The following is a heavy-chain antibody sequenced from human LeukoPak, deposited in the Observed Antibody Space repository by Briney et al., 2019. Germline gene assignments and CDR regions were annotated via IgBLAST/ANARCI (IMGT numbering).Heavy chain of an antibody. V-gene: IGHV1-8*01. CDR2: MNPNSGNT. CDR3: ARPRYSSSSPNPWDY. D-gene: IGHD6-13*01. CDR1: GYTFTSYD. J-gene: IGHJ4*02. Sequence: GASVKVSCKASGYTFTSYDINWVRQATGQGLEWMGWMNPNSGNTGYAQKFQGRVTMTRNTSISTAHMELSSLRSEDAAVYYCARPRYSSSSPNPWDYWGQGTLVTVSS.